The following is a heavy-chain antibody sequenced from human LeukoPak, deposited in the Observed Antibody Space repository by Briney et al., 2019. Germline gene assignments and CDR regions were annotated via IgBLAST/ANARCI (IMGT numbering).Heavy chain of an antibody. CDR1: GFTFSSYS. D-gene: IGHD4-23*01. CDR2: ISSSSSYI. J-gene: IGHJ4*02. CDR3: ARDTYGGISFYGADY. V-gene: IGHV3-21*01. Sequence: GGSLRLSCAASGFTFSSYSMNWVRQAPGKGLEWVSSISSSSSYIYYADSVKGRFTISRDNAKNSLYLQMNSLRAEDTAVYYCARDTYGGISFYGADYWGQGTLVTVSS.